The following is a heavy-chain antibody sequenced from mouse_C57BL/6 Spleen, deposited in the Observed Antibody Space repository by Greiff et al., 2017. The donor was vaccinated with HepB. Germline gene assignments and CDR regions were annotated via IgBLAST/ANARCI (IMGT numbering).Heavy chain of an antibody. Sequence: QVQLQQPGAELVKPGASVKLSCKASGYTFTSYWMHWVKQRPGRGLEWIGRIDPKSGGTKYNEKFKSKATLTVDKPSSTAYMQLSSLTSEDSAVYYCARNGLNYGFDYWGQGTTLTVSS. CDR2: IDPKSGGT. J-gene: IGHJ2*01. CDR3: ARNGLNYGFDY. V-gene: IGHV1-72*01. CDR1: GYTFTSYW. D-gene: IGHD1-1*01.